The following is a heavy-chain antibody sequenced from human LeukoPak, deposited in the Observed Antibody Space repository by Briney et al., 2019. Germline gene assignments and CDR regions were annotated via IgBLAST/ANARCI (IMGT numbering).Heavy chain of an antibody. D-gene: IGHD3-3*01. CDR1: GGSFSGYY. V-gene: IGHV4-34*01. J-gene: IGHJ5*02. CDR2: INHSGST. Sequence: SETLSLICAVYGGSFSGYYWSWIRQPPGKGLEWIGEINHSGSTNYNPSLKSRVTISVDTSKNQFSLKLSSVTAADTAVYYCARGLRFLEWLRYNWFDPWGQGTLVTVSS. CDR3: ARGLRFLEWLRYNWFDP.